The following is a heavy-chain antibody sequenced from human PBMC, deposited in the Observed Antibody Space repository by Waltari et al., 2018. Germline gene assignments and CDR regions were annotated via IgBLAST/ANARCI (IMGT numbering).Heavy chain of an antibody. J-gene: IGHJ6*02. Sequence: QLQLQESGPGLVKPSETLSLTCTVSGGSVSTTSYSWAWVRQSPGKGLEWIGTFYYPGNSYYNPALTSRVTISVDSPQNHLSLRLSSGTAADTAVYYCARLSGYCDDTGCYGHYAMDVWGQGTTVTVSS. D-gene: IGHD2-2*01. CDR1: GGSVSTTSYS. CDR2: FYYPGNS. V-gene: IGHV4-39*02. CDR3: ARLSGYCDDTGCYGHYAMDV.